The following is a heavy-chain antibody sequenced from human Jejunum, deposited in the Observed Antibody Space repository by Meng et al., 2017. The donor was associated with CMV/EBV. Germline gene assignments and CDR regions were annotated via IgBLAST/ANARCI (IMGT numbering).Heavy chain of an antibody. CDR1: DGSISTSNYY. CDR3: ARDYNFWSAPAFDY. CDR2: IYYSGTT. V-gene: IGHV4-39*07. Sequence: QLQLQESGPVLLKPSEPLSLTCTVSDGSISTSNYYWGWIRQPPGKGLEWIGSIYYSGTTYYNPSLKSRVTISIDTSKKQFSLRLSSVTAADMAVYYCARDYNFWSAPAFDYWGQGTLVTVSS. D-gene: IGHD3-3*01. J-gene: IGHJ4*02.